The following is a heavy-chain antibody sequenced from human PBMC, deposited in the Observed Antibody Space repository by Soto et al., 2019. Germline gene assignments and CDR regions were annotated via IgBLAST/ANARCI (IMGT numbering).Heavy chain of an antibody. J-gene: IGHJ6*01. CDR2: INHSGST. CDR1: GGSFSGYY. D-gene: IGHD6-19*01. V-gene: IGHV4-34*01. Sequence: SETLSLSCAVYGGSFSGYYWSWIRQPPGKGREWIGEINHSGSTNYNPSLKSRVTISVYTSKNQFSLKLSSVTAADTAVYYCARPGEAVAGGYYYYYCRMDVWGPGSTVTASS. CDR3: ARPGEAVAGGYYYYYCRMDV.